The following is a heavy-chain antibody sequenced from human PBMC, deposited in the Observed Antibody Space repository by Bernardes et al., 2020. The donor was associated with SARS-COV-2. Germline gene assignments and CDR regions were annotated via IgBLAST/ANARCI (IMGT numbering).Heavy chain of an antibody. CDR2: IYYSGST. CDR1: GGSISSGGYY. V-gene: IGHV4-31*03. D-gene: IGHD1-26*01. CDR3: ARGLIVGAILYYFDY. J-gene: IGHJ4*02. Sequence: SETLSLTCTVSGGSISSGGYYWSWIRQHPGKGLEWIGYIYYSGSTYYNPSLKSRVTISVDTSKNQFSLKLSSVTAADTAVYYCARGLIVGAILYYFDYWGQGTLVTVSS.